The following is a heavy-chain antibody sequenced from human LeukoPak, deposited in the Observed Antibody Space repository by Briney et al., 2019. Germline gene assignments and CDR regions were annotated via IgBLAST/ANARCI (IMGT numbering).Heavy chain of an antibody. CDR2: IYYSGST. J-gene: IGHJ4*02. Sequence: SQTLSLTCTVSGGSISSGGHYWSWIRQHPGKGLEWIGYIYYSGSTYYNPSLKSRVTISVDTSKNQFSLKLSSVTAADTAVYYCARVAAVVGATRLDYWGQGTLVTVSS. D-gene: IGHD1-26*01. CDR3: ARVAAVVGATRLDY. V-gene: IGHV4-31*03. CDR1: GGSISSGGHY.